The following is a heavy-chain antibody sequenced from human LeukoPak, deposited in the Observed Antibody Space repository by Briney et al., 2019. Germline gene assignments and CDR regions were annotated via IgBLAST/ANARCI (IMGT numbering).Heavy chain of an antibody. V-gene: IGHV4-39*07. CDR3: ARSIAAAGRRYFDY. CDR1: GGSISSSSYY. Sequence: SETLSLTCTVSGGSISSSSYYWGWIRQPPGKGLEWIGSIYYSGNTYYNPSLKSRVTISVDTSKNQFSLKLSSVTAADTAVYYCARSIAAAGRRYFDYWGQGTLVTVSS. CDR2: IYYSGNT. D-gene: IGHD6-13*01. J-gene: IGHJ4*02.